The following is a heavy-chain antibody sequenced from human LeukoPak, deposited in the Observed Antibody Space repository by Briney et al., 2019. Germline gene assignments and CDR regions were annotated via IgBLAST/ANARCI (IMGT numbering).Heavy chain of an antibody. V-gene: IGHV3-30*18. CDR3: AKERYILDY. CDR1: GFTFSSYA. CDR2: ISHDGSKR. D-gene: IGHD1-14*01. Sequence: PGGSLRLSCAASGFTFSSYAMTWVRQAPGKGLEWVALISHDGSKRYCADSVKGRFTISRDNSKNTLYLQMNSLRPEDTAVYFCAKERYILDYWGQGTLVTVSS. J-gene: IGHJ4*02.